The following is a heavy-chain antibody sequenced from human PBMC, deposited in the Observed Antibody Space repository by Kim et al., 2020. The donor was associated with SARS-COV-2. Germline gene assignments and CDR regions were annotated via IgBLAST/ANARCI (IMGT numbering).Heavy chain of an antibody. V-gene: IGHV4-4*02. D-gene: IGHD5-18*01. CDR3: AGSYSYGYYYYYGMDV. J-gene: IGHJ6*02. CDR1: GGSISSSNW. CDR2: IYHSGST. Sequence: SETLSLTCAVSGGSISSSNWWRWVRQPPGKGLEWIGEIYHSGSTNYNPSLKSRVTISVDKSKNQFSLKLSSVTAADTAVYYCAGSYSYGYYYYYGMDVWGQGTTVTVSS.